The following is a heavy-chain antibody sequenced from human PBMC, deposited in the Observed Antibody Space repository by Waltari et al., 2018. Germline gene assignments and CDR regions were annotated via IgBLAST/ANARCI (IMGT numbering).Heavy chain of an antibody. CDR2: IRYDASDI. Sequence: QVHLVESGGGVVQTGGSLRLSCAASGFTFSDYGMHWVRQAPGKGLEWVAFIRYDASDIYYRDSVKGRFTISRDNSKNTLFLQMSSLRPEDTAVYYCAKVGVGLTTWYPFDVWGQGTMVTVSS. D-gene: IGHD1-1*01. CDR3: AKVGVGLTTWYPFDV. J-gene: IGHJ3*01. V-gene: IGHV3-30*02. CDR1: GFTFSDYG.